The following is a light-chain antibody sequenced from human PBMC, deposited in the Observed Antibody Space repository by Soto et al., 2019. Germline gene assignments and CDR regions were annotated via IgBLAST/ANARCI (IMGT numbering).Light chain of an antibody. J-gene: IGKJ4*01. CDR2: GSP. CDR3: PQYNNWPLT. Sequence: EIVMTQSPATLSVSPGERATLSCRASQSVSSNLAWYQQKPGQAHRLLIYGSPTRATRIPARFSGSGSGTVFTLTISSLQSEDFTVYYCPQYNNWPLTFGGGTKVEIK. CDR1: QSVSSN. V-gene: IGKV3D-15*01.